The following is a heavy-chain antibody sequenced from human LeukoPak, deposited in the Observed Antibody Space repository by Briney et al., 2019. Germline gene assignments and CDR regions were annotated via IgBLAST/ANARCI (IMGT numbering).Heavy chain of an antibody. V-gene: IGHV3-21*01. D-gene: IGHD2-2*01. CDR1: GFTFSSYS. CDR2: ISSSSSYI. Sequence: GGSLRLSCAASGFTFSSYSMNWVRQAPGKGLEWVSSISSSSSYIYYADSVKGRFTISRDNAKNSLYLQMNSLRAEDTAVYYCARVSPIVVVPAVGYYMDVWGKGTTVTVSS. CDR3: ARVSPIVVVPAVGYYMDV. J-gene: IGHJ6*03.